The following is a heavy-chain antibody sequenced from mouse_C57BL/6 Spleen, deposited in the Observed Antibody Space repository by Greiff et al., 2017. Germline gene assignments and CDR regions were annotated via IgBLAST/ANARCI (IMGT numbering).Heavy chain of an antibody. Sequence: EVMLVESGGDLVKPGGSLKLSCAASGFTFSSYGMSWVRQTPDKRLEWVATISSGGSYTYYPDSVKGRFTISRDNANNTLYLQRSSLKSEDTAMYYCARQGKDYGSSYNCDYWGQGTTLTVSS. V-gene: IGHV5-6*01. CDR3: ARQGKDYGSSYNCDY. J-gene: IGHJ2*01. CDR1: GFTFSSYG. CDR2: ISSGGSYT. D-gene: IGHD1-1*01.